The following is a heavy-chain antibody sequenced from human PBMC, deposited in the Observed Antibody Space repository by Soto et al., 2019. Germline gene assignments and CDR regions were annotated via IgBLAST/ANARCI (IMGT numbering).Heavy chain of an antibody. J-gene: IGHJ4*02. V-gene: IGHV1-46*01. Sequence: QVQLVQSGAEVKRPGASVKVSCKASGYTFTTYYMHWVRQAPGQGLEWLGIINPNGGSTTYAQKLQGRVTMTTDTSTSTVYLELSSLRSEDTAVYYCERAGYCSGGTCLHGNCDSWGQGTLVTVSA. CDR1: GYTFTTYY. CDR2: INPNGGST. D-gene: IGHD2-15*01. CDR3: ERAGYCSGGTCLHGNCDS.